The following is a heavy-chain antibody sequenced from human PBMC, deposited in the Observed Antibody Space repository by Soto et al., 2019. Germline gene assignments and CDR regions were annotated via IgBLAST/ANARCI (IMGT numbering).Heavy chain of an antibody. V-gene: IGHV4-31*03. CDR2: IYYSGST. CDR3: ARLKHDYDPPIYSFDY. CDR1: GGSISSGGYY. Sequence: QVQLQESGPGLVKPSQTLSLTCTVSGGSISSGGYYWSWIRQHPGKCLEWIGYIYYSGSTYYNPSLKSRVTISVDTSKNQFSLKLSSVTAADTAVYYCARLKHDYDPPIYSFDYWGQGTLVTVSS. J-gene: IGHJ4*02. D-gene: IGHD3-22*01.